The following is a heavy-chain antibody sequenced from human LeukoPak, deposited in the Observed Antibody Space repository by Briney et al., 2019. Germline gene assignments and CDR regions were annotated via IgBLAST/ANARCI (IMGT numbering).Heavy chain of an antibody. CDR1: GVSFSDYY. J-gene: IGHJ4*02. V-gene: IGHV4-34*01. D-gene: IGHD4-17*01. CDR3: ARYSSTVTTFDY. Sequence: SETLSLTCAVYGVSFSDYYWSWLRQPPGRGREGVGEINHSGSTNYNPSLKSRVTISVDTSKNQFSLKLSSVTAADTAVYYCARYSSTVTTFDYWGQGTLVTVSS. CDR2: INHSGST.